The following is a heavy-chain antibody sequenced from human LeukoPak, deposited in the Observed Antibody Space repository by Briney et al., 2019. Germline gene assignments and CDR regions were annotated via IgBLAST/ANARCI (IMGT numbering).Heavy chain of an antibody. Sequence: PGGSLRLSCAASGFTFRSYAMSWVRQAPEKGLEWVSTMSGSGGGTYYADSVKGRFTISRHASKNTLYLQMNSLRAEDTAVYYCAKDLGRYRNNYFDYWGQGTLVTVSS. CDR1: GFTFRSYA. CDR3: AKDLGRYRNNYFDY. V-gene: IGHV3-23*01. J-gene: IGHJ4*02. D-gene: IGHD1-26*01. CDR2: MSGSGGGT.